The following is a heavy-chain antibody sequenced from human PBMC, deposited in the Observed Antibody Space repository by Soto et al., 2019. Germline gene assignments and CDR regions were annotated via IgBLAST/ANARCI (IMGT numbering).Heavy chain of an antibody. CDR1: GYTFTSYG. D-gene: IGHD2-21*02. Sequence: ASVKVSCKASGYTFTSYGISWVRQAPGQGLEWMGWISAYNGNTNYAQKLQGRVTMTTDTSTSTAYMELRSLRSDDTAVYYCARDGIVVVTTDAFDIWGQGTMVTVSS. CDR3: ARDGIVVVTTDAFDI. J-gene: IGHJ3*02. V-gene: IGHV1-18*01. CDR2: ISAYNGNT.